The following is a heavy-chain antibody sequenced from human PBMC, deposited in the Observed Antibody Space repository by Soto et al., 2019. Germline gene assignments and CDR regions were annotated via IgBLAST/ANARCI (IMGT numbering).Heavy chain of an antibody. V-gene: IGHV4-34*01. CDR2: INHSGST. J-gene: IGHJ3*02. Sequence: PSETLSLTCAVYGGSFSGYYWTWIRQPPGTGLEWIGEINHSGSTNYNPSLNSRVTISLDRSKNQFSLKLSSVAAADTAVYYCARGIFYAFDIWGQGTMVTVSS. CDR3: ARGIFYAFDI. CDR1: GGSFSGYY. D-gene: IGHD3-9*01.